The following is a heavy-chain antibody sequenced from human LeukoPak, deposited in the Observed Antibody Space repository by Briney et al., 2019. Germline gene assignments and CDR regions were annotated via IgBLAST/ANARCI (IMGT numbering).Heavy chain of an antibody. CDR1: GGTFTSYA. D-gene: IGHD3-22*01. Sequence: ASVNLSCKASGGTFTSYAISWVRQSPGQGLEWMGRIIPIFGIANYAQKFQGRVTITEDKSTSTAYMELSSLRSEDTAVYYCATYYYDSSGYYRAGYYFDYWGQGTLVTVSS. J-gene: IGHJ4*02. CDR3: ATYYYDSSGYYRAGYYFDY. V-gene: IGHV1-69*04. CDR2: IIPIFGIA.